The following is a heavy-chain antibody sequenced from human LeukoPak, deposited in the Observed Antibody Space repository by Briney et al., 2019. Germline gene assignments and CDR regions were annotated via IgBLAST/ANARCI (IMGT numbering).Heavy chain of an antibody. CDR2: INHSGST. CDR1: GGSFSGYY. D-gene: IGHD3-10*01. V-gene: IGHV4-34*01. J-gene: IGHJ4*02. CDR3: ARHRVVRGVITRGLDY. Sequence: KSSETLSLTCAVYGGSFSGYYWSWIRQPPGKGLEWIGEINHSGSTNYNPSLKSRVTISVDTSKNQFSLKLSSVTAADTAVYYCARHRVVRGVITRGLDYWGQGTLVTVSS.